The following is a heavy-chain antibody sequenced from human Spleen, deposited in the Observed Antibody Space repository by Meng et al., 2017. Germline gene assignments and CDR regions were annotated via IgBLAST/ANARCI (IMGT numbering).Heavy chain of an antibody. J-gene: IGHJ4*02. CDR2: IYWHDEE. V-gene: IGHV2-5*01. D-gene: IGHD3-16*01. CDR3: AHRRGGYFDY. CDR1: VFLPSTSEEA. Sequence: QITLGELGATLVKPTQTLTLTCSFSVFLPSTSEEAVGWIRQPPGEALEWLALIYWHDEERYSPSLKGRLTITKDTSKNQVVLTMTNMDPVDTGTYYCAHRRGGYFDYWGQGTLVTVSS.